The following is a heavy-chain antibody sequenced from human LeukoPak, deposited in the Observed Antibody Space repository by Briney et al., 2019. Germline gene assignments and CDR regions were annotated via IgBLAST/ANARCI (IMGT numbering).Heavy chain of an antibody. D-gene: IGHD3-10*01. V-gene: IGHV1-2*02. J-gene: IGHJ4*02. Sequence: SVTVSCKTSGYSFTAFYIHGVRQAPRQGIEWMGGMHTRRGDTNYAQKFQGRVTMTRDTSITTAHLDLSSLRSDETAVYYCERDGDYGTGSYYRGCIDFWGQGTPVTVSP. CDR1: GYSFTAFY. CDR2: MHTRRGDT. CDR3: ERDGDYGTGSYYRGCIDF.